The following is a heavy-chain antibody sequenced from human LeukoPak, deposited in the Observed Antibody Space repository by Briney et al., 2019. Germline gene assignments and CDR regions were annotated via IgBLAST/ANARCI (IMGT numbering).Heavy chain of an antibody. V-gene: IGHV3-23*01. CDR2: ISGSGDTT. Sequence: GGSLRLSCAASGFTFSSYAMSWVRQAPGKGLEWVSVISGSGDTTYYEDSVKGRFTISRDNSKNTLYLQMNSLRAEDTAVYYCAKGIYVRSIYGMDVWGQGTTVTVSS. CDR3: AKGIYVRSIYGMDV. CDR1: GFTFSSYA. J-gene: IGHJ6*02. D-gene: IGHD5/OR15-5a*01.